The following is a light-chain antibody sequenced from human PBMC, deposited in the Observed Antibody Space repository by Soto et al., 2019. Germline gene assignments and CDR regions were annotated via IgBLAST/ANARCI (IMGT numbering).Light chain of an antibody. Sequence: DIQMTQSPSSVSASVGDRVTITCRASQHISSWLAWYQQKPGRAPRLLIYSASSLQSGVPSRFSGSGSGTDFNLTITNIQPEDFATYSCQQAITFPFTLGQGTRLEIK. V-gene: IGKV1-12*01. CDR3: QQAITFPFT. CDR2: SAS. CDR1: QHISSW. J-gene: IGKJ5*01.